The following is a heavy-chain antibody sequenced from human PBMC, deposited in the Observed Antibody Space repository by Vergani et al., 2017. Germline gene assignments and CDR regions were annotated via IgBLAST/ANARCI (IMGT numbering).Heavy chain of an antibody. CDR2: INTSDGGS. V-gene: IGHV1-46*03. D-gene: IGHD3-10*01. CDR3: TRGDVVRGIDFDY. CDR1: GFTFTNYY. J-gene: IGHJ4*02. Sequence: QVQLVQSGAEVKRPGASVKISCKASGFTFTNYYIHWVRQAPGKGLEWMGIINTSDGGSTYGQKFQGRVSMTTDTSTSTVYLELNNVRSEDTALYFCTRGDVVRGIDFDYWGQGTQVIVSS.